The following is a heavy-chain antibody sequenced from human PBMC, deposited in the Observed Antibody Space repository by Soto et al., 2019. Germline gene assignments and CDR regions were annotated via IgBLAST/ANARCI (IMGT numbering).Heavy chain of an antibody. CDR1: GFTFSPYA. V-gene: IGHV3-23*01. Sequence: PGGSLRLSCAASGFTFSPYAMTWVRQAPGKGLEWVSSISGSGGNTNYADSVKGRFTVSRDNSKRTLSLQMNSLTEEDTAIYYCAKGLRRLLRTQYYYGLDVWGRRTTVTVSS. CDR2: ISGSGGNT. J-gene: IGHJ6*02. CDR3: AKGLRRLLRTQYYYGLDV. D-gene: IGHD3-16*01.